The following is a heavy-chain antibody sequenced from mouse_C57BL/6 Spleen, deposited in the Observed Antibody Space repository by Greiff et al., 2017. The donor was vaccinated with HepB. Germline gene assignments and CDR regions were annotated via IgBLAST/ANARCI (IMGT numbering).Heavy chain of an antibody. CDR1: GYAFSSSW. V-gene: IGHV1-82*01. CDR2: IYPGDGDT. CDR3: AREGTSWYFDV. D-gene: IGHD3-3*01. J-gene: IGHJ1*03. Sequence: QVQLQQSGPELVKPGASVKISCKASGYAFSSSWMNWVKQRPGKGLEWIGRIYPGDGDTNYNGKFKGKATLTADKSSSTAYMQLSSLTSEDSAVYFCAREGTSWYFDVWGTGTTVTVSS.